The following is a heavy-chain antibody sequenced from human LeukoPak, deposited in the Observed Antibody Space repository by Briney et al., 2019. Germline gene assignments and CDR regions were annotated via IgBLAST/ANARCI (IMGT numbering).Heavy chain of an antibody. J-gene: IGHJ1*01. CDR2: TIPIFGTG. Sequence: SVKVSCKASGGNFNTFAISWVRQAPGQGLEWMGGTIPIFGTGNYAQKFQGRVTITADKSTNTAYMELSSLKSEDTAVYYCARDHDLTGTYEYLKYWGQGTLVAVSS. D-gene: IGHD7-27*01. V-gene: IGHV1-69*06. CDR3: ARDHDLTGTYEYLKY. CDR1: GGNFNTFA.